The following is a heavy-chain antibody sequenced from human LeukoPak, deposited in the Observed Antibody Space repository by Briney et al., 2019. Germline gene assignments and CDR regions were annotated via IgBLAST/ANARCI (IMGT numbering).Heavy chain of an antibody. D-gene: IGHD2/OR15-2a*01. CDR2: ISPTDSDT. Sequence: GESLKISCKGSGSRFTTYWIGWVRQMPGKGLEWMGIISPTDSDTKYNPSFQAQVTMSADKSISTAYLQWTSLKASDTAIYYCARLNSPSYFDYWGQGTLVIVSS. CDR3: ARLNSPSYFDY. CDR1: GSRFTTYW. V-gene: IGHV5-51*01. J-gene: IGHJ4*02.